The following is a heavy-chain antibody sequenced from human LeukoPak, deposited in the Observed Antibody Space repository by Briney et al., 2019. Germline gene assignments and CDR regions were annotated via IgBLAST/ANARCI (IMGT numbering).Heavy chain of an antibody. Sequence: SETLSLTCTVSGGSLSTYYWGWIRQPAGKRPEWIGRTYTRGPATYNPSLESRVTMSLDTSKNQFSLNLNSVTAADTAMYYCTRGLNTALPVYWGQGILVSVPS. J-gene: IGHJ4*02. CDR3: TRGLNTALPVY. CDR1: GGSLSTYY. D-gene: IGHD5-18*01. CDR2: TYTRGPA. V-gene: IGHV4-4*07.